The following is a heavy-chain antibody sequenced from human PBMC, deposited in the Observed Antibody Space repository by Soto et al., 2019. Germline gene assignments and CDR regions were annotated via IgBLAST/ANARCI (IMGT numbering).Heavy chain of an antibody. Sequence: SETLSLTCAVYGGSFSGYYWSWIRQPPGKGLEWIGEINHSGSTNYNPSLKSRVTISVDTSKNQFSLKLSSVTAADTAVYYCARERGLVATNPYAFDIWGQGTMVTVSS. CDR2: INHSGST. V-gene: IGHV4-34*01. D-gene: IGHD5-12*01. CDR1: GGSFSGYY. CDR3: ARERGLVATNPYAFDI. J-gene: IGHJ3*02.